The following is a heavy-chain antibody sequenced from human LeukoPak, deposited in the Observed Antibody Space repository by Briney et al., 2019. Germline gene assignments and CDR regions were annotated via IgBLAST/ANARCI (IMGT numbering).Heavy chain of an antibody. CDR1: GYTFTGYY. V-gene: IGHV1-2*02. Sequence: ASVKVSCKASGYTFTGYYMHWVRQAPGQGLEWMGWINPNSGGTNYAQKFQGRVTMTRDTSISTAYMELSRLRSDDTAVYYCARGVFSGSYYRKSYFDYWGQGTLVTVSS. CDR2: INPNSGGT. J-gene: IGHJ4*02. D-gene: IGHD1-26*01. CDR3: ARGVFSGSYYRKSYFDY.